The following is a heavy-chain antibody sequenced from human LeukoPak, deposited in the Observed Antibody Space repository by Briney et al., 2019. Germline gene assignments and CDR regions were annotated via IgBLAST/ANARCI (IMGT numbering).Heavy chain of an antibody. CDR1: GFIFSSYG. D-gene: IGHD2-15*01. J-gene: IGHJ6*03. Sequence: GGSLRLSCTASGFIFSSYGMHWVRQAPGKGLEWVAYIQYDGSNEQYAHSVKGRFRISRDSSKNMLYLQMNSLRAEGTAVYYCAKDRCSDGIGCFYYYMDVWGKGTTVTISS. CDR2: IQYDGSNE. CDR3: AKDRCSDGIGCFYYYMDV. V-gene: IGHV3-30*02.